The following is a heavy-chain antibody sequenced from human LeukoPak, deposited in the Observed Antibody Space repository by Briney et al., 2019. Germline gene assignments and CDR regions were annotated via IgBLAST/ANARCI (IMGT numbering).Heavy chain of an antibody. CDR3: VSRPSNYGDYAYDY. V-gene: IGHV4-38-2*01. J-gene: IGHJ4*02. D-gene: IGHD4-17*01. CDR1: GYSISSGYY. Sequence: PSETLSLTCAVSGYSISSGYYWGWIRQPPGKGLEWIGSIYHSGSTYSNPSLKTRVTISVDTSKNQFSLKLSSVTAADTAVYYCVSRPSNYGDYAYDYWVQGTRVTVSS. CDR2: IYHSGST.